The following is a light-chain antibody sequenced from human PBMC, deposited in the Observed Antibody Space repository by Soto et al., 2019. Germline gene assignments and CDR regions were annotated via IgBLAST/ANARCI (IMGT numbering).Light chain of an antibody. J-gene: IGKJ1*01. CDR1: QSITSDY. Sequence: EIVLTQSPDILSLSPGERGTFSCRASQSITSDYLSWYQLKPGQAPRPLIYSASLRATGIPDRFSGSGSGTDFTLTISRREPEDFAVYYCQHYGSSMWTFGQGTKVEIK. CDR2: SAS. CDR3: QHYGSSMWT. V-gene: IGKV3-20*01.